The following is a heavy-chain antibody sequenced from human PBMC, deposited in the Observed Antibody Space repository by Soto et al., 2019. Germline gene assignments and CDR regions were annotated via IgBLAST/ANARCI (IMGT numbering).Heavy chain of an antibody. J-gene: IGHJ6*02. D-gene: IGHD3-3*01. Sequence: QVQLVESGGGVVQPGRSLRLSCAASGFTFSNYGMHWVRQAPGKPLEWVAVISYDGSNKYYADSVKGRFTISRDNSKNTLYLQMNSLRAEDTAVYYCAKIGHYDFWRSSGMDVWGQGTTVTVS. CDR2: ISYDGSNK. CDR1: GFTFSNYG. CDR3: AKIGHYDFWRSSGMDV. V-gene: IGHV3-30*18.